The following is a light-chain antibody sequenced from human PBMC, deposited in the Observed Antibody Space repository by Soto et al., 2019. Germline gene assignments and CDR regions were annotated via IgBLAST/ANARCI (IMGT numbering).Light chain of an antibody. J-gene: IGKJ3*01. Sequence: EIVLTQSPGTLSLSPGERATLSCRASQSLSSSYLAWYQQKPGQAPRLLIYGASSRATGIPDRFSGSGSGTDFTLTIRRLEPEDFAVYYCQQYGSSPFTFGPGTKVDIK. CDR3: QQYGSSPFT. CDR1: QSLSSSY. CDR2: GAS. V-gene: IGKV3-20*01.